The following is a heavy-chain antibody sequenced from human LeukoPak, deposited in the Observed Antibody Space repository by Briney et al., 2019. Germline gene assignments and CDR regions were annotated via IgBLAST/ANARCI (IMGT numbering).Heavy chain of an antibody. V-gene: IGHV1-69*13. CDR3: ARGPYGLSYYYGMDV. Sequence: GASVTVSCTASGGTFSSYAISWVRQAPGQGLEWMGGIIPIFGKANYAQKFQGRVTITADESTSTAYMELSSLRSEDTAVYYCARGPYGLSYYYGMDVWGQGTTVTVSS. CDR2: IIPIFGKA. J-gene: IGHJ6*02. CDR1: GGTFSSYA. D-gene: IGHD3-10*01.